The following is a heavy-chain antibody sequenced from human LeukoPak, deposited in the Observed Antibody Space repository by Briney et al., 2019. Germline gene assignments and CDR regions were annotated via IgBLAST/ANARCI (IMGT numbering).Heavy chain of an antibody. CDR1: GFTFSSYA. CDR2: ISYDGSNK. V-gene: IGHV3-30-3*01. CDR3: ARYPNSGSQLPDYYYGMDV. D-gene: IGHD1-26*01. Sequence: RGSLRLSCAASGFTFSSYAMHWVRQASGKGLEWVAVISYDGSNKYYADSVKGRFTISRDNSKNTLYLQMNSLRAEDTAVYYCARYPNSGSQLPDYYYGMDVWGQGTTVTVSS. J-gene: IGHJ6*02.